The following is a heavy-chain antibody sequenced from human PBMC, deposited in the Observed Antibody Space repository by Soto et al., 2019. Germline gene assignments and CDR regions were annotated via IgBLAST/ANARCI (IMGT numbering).Heavy chain of an antibody. V-gene: IGHV3-30*18. CDR3: AKASTTVLNWFDP. J-gene: IGHJ5*02. D-gene: IGHD4-4*01. CDR2: ISYDGSNK. CDR1: GFTFSSYG. Sequence: GGSLRLSCAASGFTFSSYGMHWVRQAPGKGLEWVAVISYDGSNKYYADSVKGRFTISRDNSKNTLYLQMNSLRAEDTAVYYCAKASTTVLNWFDPWGQGTLVTVSS.